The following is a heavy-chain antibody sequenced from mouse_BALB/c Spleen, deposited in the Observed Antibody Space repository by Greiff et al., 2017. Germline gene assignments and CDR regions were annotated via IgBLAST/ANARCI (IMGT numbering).Heavy chain of an antibody. CDR1: GFTFNTYA. CDR3: AYGLYAMDY. D-gene: IGHD1-2*01. J-gene: IGHJ4*01. Sequence: EVKLQESGGGLVQPKGSLKLSCAASGFTFNTYAMNWVRQAPGKGLEWVARIRSKSNNYATYYADSVKDRFTISRDDSQSMLYLQMNNLKTEDTAMYYCAYGLYAMDYWGQGTSVTVSS. V-gene: IGHV10-1*02. CDR2: IRSKSNNYAT.